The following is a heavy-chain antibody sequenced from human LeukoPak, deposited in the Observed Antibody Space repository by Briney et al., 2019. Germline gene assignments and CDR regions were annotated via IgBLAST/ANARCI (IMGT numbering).Heavy chain of an antibody. Sequence: GASVKVSCKASGYTFTGYYMHWVRQAPGQGLEWMGWINPNSGGTKYAQKFQGRVTMTSDASISTAYMELSSLRSDDTAVYYCASRPDQHLLYYFDYWGQGALVTVSS. V-gene: IGHV1-2*02. D-gene: IGHD2-15*01. CDR2: INPNSGGT. CDR1: GYTFTGYY. J-gene: IGHJ4*02. CDR3: ASRPDQHLLYYFDY.